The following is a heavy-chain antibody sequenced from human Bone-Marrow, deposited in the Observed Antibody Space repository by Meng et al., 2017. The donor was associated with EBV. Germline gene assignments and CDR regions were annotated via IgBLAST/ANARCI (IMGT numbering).Heavy chain of an antibody. J-gene: IGHJ4*02. Sequence: QWQAVQAGAGVKKPGASVKVSCKASGYTFTGHYMHWVRQAPGQGLEWMGRIDPNSGGADYAQKFQGGVTMTRDTSISTFYMELSRLTSDDTAVYFCARASDYGNDLDYWGQGTLVTVSS. V-gene: IGHV1-2*06. CDR2: IDPNSGGA. D-gene: IGHD4-11*01. CDR3: ARASDYGNDLDY. CDR1: GYTFTGHY.